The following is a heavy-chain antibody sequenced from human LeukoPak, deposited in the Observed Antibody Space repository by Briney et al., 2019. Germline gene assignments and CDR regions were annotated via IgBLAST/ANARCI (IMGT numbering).Heavy chain of an antibody. CDR3: ATVPKPYYYDSSGHLDY. J-gene: IGHJ4*02. D-gene: IGHD3-22*01. CDR1: GYTLTELS. CDR2: FDPEDGET. V-gene: IGHV1-24*01. Sequence: ASVKVSCKVSGYTLTELSMHWVRQAPGKGLEWMGGFDPEDGETIYAQKFQGRVTMTEDTSTDTAYMELSSLRSEDTAVYYCATVPKPYYYDSSGHLDYWGQGTLVTVSS.